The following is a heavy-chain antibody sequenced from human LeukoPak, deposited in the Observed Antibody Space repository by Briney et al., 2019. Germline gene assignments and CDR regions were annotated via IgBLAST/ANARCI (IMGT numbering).Heavy chain of an antibody. V-gene: IGHV4-31*03. CDR3: ARAPIVVVPAANYYYYGMDV. CDR1: GGSISRYY. Sequence: SETLPLTCTVSGGSISRYYWSWIRQHPGKGLEWIGYIYYSGSTYYNPSLKSRVTISVDTSRNQFSLKLSSVTAADTAVYYCARAPIVVVPAANYYYYGMDVWGQGTTVTVSS. J-gene: IGHJ6*02. D-gene: IGHD2-2*01. CDR2: IYYSGST.